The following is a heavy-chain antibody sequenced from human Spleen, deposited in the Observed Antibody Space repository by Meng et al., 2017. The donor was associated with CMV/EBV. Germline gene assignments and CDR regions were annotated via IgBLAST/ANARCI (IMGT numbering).Heavy chain of an antibody. D-gene: IGHD3-3*01. CDR1: GFSLSSSGVG. V-gene: IGHV2-5*01. CDR2: IFYNDDK. J-gene: IGHJ4*02. CDR3: AHRYDFSSGLHY. Sequence: CTFSGFSLSSSGVGVVWIRQPPGKALEWLALIFYNDDKRYSPSLKSRLTIRKDTSKNQVILTMTNMDPMDIGTYYCAHRYDFSSGLHYWGQGVPVTVSS.